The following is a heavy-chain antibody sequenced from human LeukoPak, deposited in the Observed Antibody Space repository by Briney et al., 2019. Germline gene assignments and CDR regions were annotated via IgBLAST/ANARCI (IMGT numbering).Heavy chain of an antibody. D-gene: IGHD3-22*01. V-gene: IGHV3-7*01. CDR1: GFTFSSYW. CDR2: LRQGGGEK. CDR3: ARLADYDRSGYFDY. Sequence: PGGSLRLSCAASGFTFSSYWMIWVRQAPGKGLEWVANLRQGGGEKYYVASVRGRFTISRDNAKNSLYLQMNSLRGEDTAVYYCARLADYDRSGYFDYWSQGTLVTVSS. J-gene: IGHJ4*02.